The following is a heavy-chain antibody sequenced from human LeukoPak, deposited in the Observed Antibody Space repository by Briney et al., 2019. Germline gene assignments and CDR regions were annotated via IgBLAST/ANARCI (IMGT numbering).Heavy chain of an antibody. J-gene: IGHJ4*02. Sequence: GGSLRLSCAASGFTFNNFWINWVRQAPGKGLEWVANINQDGSEEYYVDSVKGRFTISRDNTKNSLFLQMNSLRAEDTAVYYCARSKGFSSSYRYYFDYWGQGTLVTASS. V-gene: IGHV3-7*01. CDR3: ARSKGFSSSYRYYFDY. CDR2: INQDGSEE. CDR1: GFTFNNFW. D-gene: IGHD6-6*01.